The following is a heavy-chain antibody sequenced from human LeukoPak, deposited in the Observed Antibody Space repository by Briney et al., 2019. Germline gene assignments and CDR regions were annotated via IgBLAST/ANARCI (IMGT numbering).Heavy chain of an antibody. V-gene: IGHV4-39*07. CDR1: GGSISSSSYY. CDR3: ARDLSIYGMDV. Sequence: SETLSLTCTVSGGSISSSSYYWGWIRQPPGKGLEWIGSIYYSGSTYYNPSLKSRVTISVDTSKNQFSLKLSSVTAADTAVYYCARDLSIYGMDVWGQGTTVTVSS. J-gene: IGHJ6*02. CDR2: IYYSGST. D-gene: IGHD2/OR15-2a*01.